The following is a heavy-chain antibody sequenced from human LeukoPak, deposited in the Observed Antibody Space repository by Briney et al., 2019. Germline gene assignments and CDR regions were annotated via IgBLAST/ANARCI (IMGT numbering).Heavy chain of an antibody. Sequence: GASVKVSCRASGYTFTSYGISWVRQAPGQGLEWMGWISAYNGNTNYAQKLQGRVTMTTDTSTSTAYMELRSLRSDDTAVYYWARRPCYDYYFDYWGQGTLVTVSS. V-gene: IGHV1-18*04. J-gene: IGHJ4*02. CDR1: GYTFTSYG. CDR3: ARRPCYDYYFDY. D-gene: IGHD5-12*01. CDR2: ISAYNGNT.